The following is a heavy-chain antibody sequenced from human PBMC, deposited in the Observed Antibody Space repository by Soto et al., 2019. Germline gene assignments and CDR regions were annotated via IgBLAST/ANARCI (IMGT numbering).Heavy chain of an antibody. J-gene: IGHJ6*03. CDR1: GGSFSGYY. CDR2: INHSGST. V-gene: IGHV4-34*01. Sequence: QVQLQQWGAGLLKPSETLSLTCAVYGGSFSGYYWSWIRQPPGKGLEWIGEINHSGSTNYNPSLMRRLNISVVTSTNQFSLQLRSVAAADTAVYYCARGDDGYGPTYYYYYMDVWGKGTTVTVSS. D-gene: IGHD5-12*01. CDR3: ARGDDGYGPTYYYYYMDV.